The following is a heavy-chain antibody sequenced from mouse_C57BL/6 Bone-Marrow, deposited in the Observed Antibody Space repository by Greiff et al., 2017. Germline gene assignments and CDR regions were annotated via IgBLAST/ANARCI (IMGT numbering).Heavy chain of an antibody. V-gene: IGHV5-6*01. Sequence: VQLQQSGGDLVKPGGSLKLSCAASGFTFSSYGMSWVRQTPDKRLEWVATISSGGSYTYYPDSVKGRFTISRDNAKNTLYLQMSSLKSEDTAMYYCARHDLMDYWGQGTSVTVSS. J-gene: IGHJ4*01. CDR1: GFTFSSYG. CDR3: ARHDLMDY. CDR2: ISSGGSYT.